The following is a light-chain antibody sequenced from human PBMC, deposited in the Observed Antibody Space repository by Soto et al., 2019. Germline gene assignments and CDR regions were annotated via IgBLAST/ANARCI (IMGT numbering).Light chain of an antibody. CDR1: SSDVGGYNY. J-gene: IGLJ1*01. V-gene: IGLV2-14*01. CDR3: SSYTSSSTYV. Sequence: SALTQPASVSGYPGQSITVSCKGASSDVGGYNYVSWYQQHPGKAPRLMIYDVSNRPSGVPNRFSGSKSGNTASLTISGLQAEDEADYYCSSYTSSSTYVFGTGTKVTVL. CDR2: DVS.